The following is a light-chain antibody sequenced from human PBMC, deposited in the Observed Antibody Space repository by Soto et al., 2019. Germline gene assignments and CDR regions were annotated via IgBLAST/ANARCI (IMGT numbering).Light chain of an antibody. J-gene: IGKJ1*01. CDR2: GAS. CDR3: QQYGSSPRT. Sequence: ETVLTQSPGTLSLSPGERATLSCRASQSVSSQLAWYQQKPGQAPRLLIHGASSRASGTPDRFSGSGPGTDFTLTISRLEPEGFAVYYCQQYGSSPRTFGQGTKVDIK. CDR1: QSVSSQ. V-gene: IGKV3-20*01.